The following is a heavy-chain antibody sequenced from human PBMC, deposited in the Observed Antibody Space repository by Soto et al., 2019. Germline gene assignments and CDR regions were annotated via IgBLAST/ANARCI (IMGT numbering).Heavy chain of an antibody. J-gene: IGHJ3*02. D-gene: IGHD1-26*01. V-gene: IGHV2-5*02. Sequence: GSGPTLVNPTQTLTLTCTFSGFSLSTSGVGVGWIRQPPGKALEWLALIYWDDDKRYSPSLRSRLTITKDTSKNQVVLTMTNMDPVDTATYYCAHDQTYSGSPQYAFDIWGQGTMVTVSS. CDR3: AHDQTYSGSPQYAFDI. CDR2: IYWDDDK. CDR1: GFSLSTSGVG.